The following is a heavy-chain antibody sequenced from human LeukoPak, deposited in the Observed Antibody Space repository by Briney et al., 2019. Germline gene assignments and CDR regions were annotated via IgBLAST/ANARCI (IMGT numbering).Heavy chain of an antibody. V-gene: IGHV3-7*01. CDR1: GFSFSSYW. Sequence: GGSLRLSCAASGFSFSSYWMSWVCQAPGKGLEWVANIKQDGSENYYVDSVKGRFTISRDNAKNSLYLQMNSLRAEDTAVYYCARVSPTIFGVVIGPEDEPFDYWGQGTLVTVSS. CDR2: IKQDGSEN. J-gene: IGHJ4*02. CDR3: ARVSPTIFGVVIGPEDEPFDY. D-gene: IGHD3-3*01.